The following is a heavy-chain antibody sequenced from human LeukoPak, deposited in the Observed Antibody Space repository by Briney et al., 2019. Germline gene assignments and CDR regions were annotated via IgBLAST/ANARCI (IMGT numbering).Heavy chain of an antibody. Sequence: GGPLTLPCGASGYTFKTYNEHWLPGAPGKGLEWIASVSKSSSYIYYADSVRGRFTISRDNANNSLYLQMNSLRPEDTAVYYCARDPHYWGQGTLVTVSS. V-gene: IGHV3-21*01. J-gene: IGHJ4*02. CDR1: GYTFKTYN. CDR2: VSKSSSYI. CDR3: ARDPHY.